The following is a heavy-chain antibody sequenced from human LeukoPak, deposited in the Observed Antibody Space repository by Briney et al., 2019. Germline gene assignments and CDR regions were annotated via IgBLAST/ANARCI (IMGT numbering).Heavy chain of an antibody. CDR1: GYTFTGYY. D-gene: IGHD3-22*01. CDR2: INPNSGGT. CDR3: ARATDSSGYYSEDFDY. Sequence: ASVKVSCKASGYTFTGYYMHWVRQAPGQGLEWMGWINPNSGGTNYAQKFQGRVTMTRDKSISTAYMELSRLRSDDTAVYYCARATDSSGYYSEDFDYWGQGTLVTVSS. J-gene: IGHJ4*02. V-gene: IGHV1-2*02.